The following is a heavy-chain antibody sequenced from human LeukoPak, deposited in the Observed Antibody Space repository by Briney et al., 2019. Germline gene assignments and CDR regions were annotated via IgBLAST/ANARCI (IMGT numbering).Heavy chain of an antibody. CDR1: GGSISSSNYY. V-gene: IGHV4-39*01. CDR3: ARGKHYYDSSGYYWGAFDI. D-gene: IGHD3-22*01. Sequence: PSETLSLTCTVSGGSISSSNYYWGWIRQPPGKGLEWIGSVYYSGSTDYNPSLKSRVTISVDTSKNQFSLKLSSVTAADTAVYYCARGKHYYDSSGYYWGAFDIWGQGTIVAVSS. CDR2: VYYSGST. J-gene: IGHJ3*02.